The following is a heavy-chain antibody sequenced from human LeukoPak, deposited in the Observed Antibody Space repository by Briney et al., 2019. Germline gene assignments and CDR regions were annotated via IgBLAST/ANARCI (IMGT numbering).Heavy chain of an antibody. J-gene: IGHJ4*02. CDR2: INHSGST. V-gene: IGHV4-34*01. D-gene: IGHD2-21*02. Sequence: SETLSLTCAVYGGSFSGYYWSWIRQPPGKGLEWIGDINHSGSTNYNPSLKGRVTISVDTSKNQFSPKLSSVTAADTAVFYCARGGAYCGGHCYLDFDSWGQGTLVTVSS. CDR1: GGSFSGYY. CDR3: ARGGAYCGGHCYLDFDS.